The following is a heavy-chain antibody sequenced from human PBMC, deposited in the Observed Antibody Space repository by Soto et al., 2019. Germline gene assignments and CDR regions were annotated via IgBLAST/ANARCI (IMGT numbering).Heavy chain of an antibody. Sequence: LRLSCAASGFTFSSYAMHWVRQAPGKGLEWVAVISYDGSNKYYADSVKGRFTISRDNSKNTLYLQMNSLRAEDTAVYYCARDRADFWSGYYSADPYYYYGMDVWGQGTTVTVSS. CDR3: ARDRADFWSGYYSADPYYYYGMDV. V-gene: IGHV3-30-3*01. CDR1: GFTFSSYA. D-gene: IGHD3-3*01. J-gene: IGHJ6*02. CDR2: ISYDGSNK.